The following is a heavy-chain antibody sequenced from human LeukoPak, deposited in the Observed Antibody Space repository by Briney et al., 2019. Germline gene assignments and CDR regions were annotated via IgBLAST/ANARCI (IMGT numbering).Heavy chain of an antibody. CDR3: ARQAGWLQENFQH. CDR2: IYPGDSDT. Sequence: HGESLKISFKGSGYSFISYWIGWVRQLPGKGLEWMGIIYPGDSDTRYSPSFQGQVTISADKSISTAYLQWSSLKASDTAMYYCARQAGWLQENFQHWGQGTLVTVSS. V-gene: IGHV5-51*01. CDR1: GYSFISYW. D-gene: IGHD5-24*01. J-gene: IGHJ1*01.